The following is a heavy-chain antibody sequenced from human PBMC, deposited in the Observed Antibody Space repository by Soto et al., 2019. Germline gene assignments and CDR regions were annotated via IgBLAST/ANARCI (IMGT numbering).Heavy chain of an antibody. CDR3: ATGYSSGWIFDY. J-gene: IGHJ4*02. CDR1: GGTFSSYA. CDR2: IIPIFGTA. Sequence: PVKVSCKASGGTFSSYAISWVRQAPGQGLEWMGGIIPIFGTANYAQKFQGRVTITADESTSTAYMELSSLRSEDTAVYYCATGYSSGWIFDYWGQGTLVTVSS. D-gene: IGHD6-19*01. V-gene: IGHV1-69*13.